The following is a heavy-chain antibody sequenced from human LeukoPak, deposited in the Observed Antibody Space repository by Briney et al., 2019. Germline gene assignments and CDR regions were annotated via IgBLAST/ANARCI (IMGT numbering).Heavy chain of an antibody. CDR1: GGSISSYY. CDR2: IYTSGST. D-gene: IGHD2-2*01. CDR3: ARVNGDCSSTSCFWWFDP. J-gene: IGHJ5*02. Sequence: SETLSLTCTVSGGSISSYYWSWIRQPAGKGLEWIGRIYTSGSTNYNPSLKSRVTMSVDTSKNQFSLKLSSVTAADTAVYYCARVNGDCSSTSCFWWFDPWGQGTLVTVSS. V-gene: IGHV4-4*07.